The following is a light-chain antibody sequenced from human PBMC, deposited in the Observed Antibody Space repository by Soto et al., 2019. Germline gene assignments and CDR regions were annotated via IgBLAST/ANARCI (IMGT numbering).Light chain of an antibody. CDR1: QSVSSTN. Sequence: EIALTQSPGTLSLSPGERATLSCRASQSVSSTNLAWYQQRCGQAPRLLIYGASSRATDIPDRFSGSGSGTDFTLTISRLEPEDSAVYYCQQYGSSPSVTFGQGTRLEIQ. V-gene: IGKV3-20*01. J-gene: IGKJ5*01. CDR2: GAS. CDR3: QQYGSSPSVT.